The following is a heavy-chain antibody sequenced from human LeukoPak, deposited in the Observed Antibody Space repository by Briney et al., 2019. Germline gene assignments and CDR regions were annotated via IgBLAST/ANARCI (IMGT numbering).Heavy chain of an antibody. CDR3: ARHGPYLGRLSWFDP. CDR2: IYYTGST. D-gene: IGHD1-26*01. CDR1: GGSFSGYY. J-gene: IGHJ5*02. V-gene: IGHV4-59*08. Sequence: SETLSLTCAVYGGSFSGYYWSWIRQPPGKGLEWIGYIYYTGSTNYNPSLKSRVTISVDTSKNQFSLNLSSVTAADTAVYYCARHGPYLGRLSWFDPWGQGTLVTVSS.